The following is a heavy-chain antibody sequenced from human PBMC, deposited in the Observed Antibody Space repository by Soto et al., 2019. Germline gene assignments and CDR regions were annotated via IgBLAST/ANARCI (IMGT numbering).Heavy chain of an antibody. CDR2: ISGSGGST. CDR3: AKDLYDSSGSQFDY. D-gene: IGHD3-22*01. CDR1: GFTFSSYA. V-gene: IGHV3-23*01. Sequence: GGSLGLCCAASGFTFSSYAMSGVRQAPGKGLEWVSAISGSGGSTYYADSVKGRFTISRDNSKNTLYLQMNSLRAQDTAVYYCAKDLYDSSGSQFDYWGQGTLVTVS. J-gene: IGHJ4*02.